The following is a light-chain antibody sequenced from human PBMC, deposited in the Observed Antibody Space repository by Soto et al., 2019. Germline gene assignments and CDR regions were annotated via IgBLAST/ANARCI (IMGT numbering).Light chain of an antibody. CDR2: RNN. J-gene: IGLJ7*01. CDR3: AAWDDSLSGAL. V-gene: IGLV1-47*01. Sequence: QSVLTQPPSASGTPGQRVTISCSGSSSNIGSNYVYWYRQLPGTAPKLLIYRNNQRPSGGPDRFSGSKSGTSASLAISGLRSEDEDDYYCAAWDDSLSGALFGGGTQLTVL. CDR1: SSNIGSNY.